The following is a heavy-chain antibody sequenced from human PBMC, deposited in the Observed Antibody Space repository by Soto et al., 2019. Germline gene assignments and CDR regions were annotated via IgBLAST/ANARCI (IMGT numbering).Heavy chain of an antibody. CDR1: GFTFTKYS. Sequence: PGGSLRLSCATSGFTFTKYSMNWVRQAPGKGLEWVSYISYSGETKYYADSLKGRYAISRDDAKNSVYLQMNSLRDEDTAFYYCVRGVVVVVGSTAENFDHWGQGTLVTVSS. D-gene: IGHD2-15*01. V-gene: IGHV3-48*02. CDR3: VRGVVVVVGSTAENFDH. J-gene: IGHJ4*02. CDR2: ISYSGETK.